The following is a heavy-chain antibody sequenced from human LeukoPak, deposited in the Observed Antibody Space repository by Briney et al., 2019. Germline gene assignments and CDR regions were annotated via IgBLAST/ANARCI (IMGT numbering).Heavy chain of an antibody. J-gene: IGHJ5*02. CDR1: GGSFSDYY. CDR3: ARGSLVVVAAVYNWFDP. D-gene: IGHD2-15*01. V-gene: IGHV4-34*01. Sequence: PSETLSLTCAVYGGSFSDYYWTWIRQPPGKGLQWIGEINHSGSTNYNPSLKSRVTISVDTSKNQFSLKLNSVTAADTAVYYCARGSLVVVAAVYNWFDPWGQGTLVTVSS. CDR2: INHSGST.